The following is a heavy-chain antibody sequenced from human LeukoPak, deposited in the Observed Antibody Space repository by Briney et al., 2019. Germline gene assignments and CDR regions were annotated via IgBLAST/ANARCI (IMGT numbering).Heavy chain of an antibody. Sequence: ASVKVSCKASGGTFSSYAISWVRQAPGQGLEWMGWINPNSGGTNYAQKFQGRVTMTRDTSISTAYMELSRLRSDDTAVYYCARDQHSSSWYPYYYMDVWGKGTTVTVSS. CDR2: INPNSGGT. CDR1: GGTFSSYA. CDR3: ARDQHSSSWYPYYYMDV. J-gene: IGHJ6*03. V-gene: IGHV1-2*02. D-gene: IGHD6-13*01.